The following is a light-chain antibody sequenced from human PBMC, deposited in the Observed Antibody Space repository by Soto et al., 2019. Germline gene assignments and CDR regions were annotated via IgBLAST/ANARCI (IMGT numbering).Light chain of an antibody. J-gene: IGKJ2*01. CDR3: QQYGNSPPNS. CDR1: QSVSSSY. Sequence: EIVLTQSPGTLSLSPGERATLSCRASQSVSSSYLAWYQQKPGQAPRVLIYAASSRATGIPDRFSGSGSGTEFTLTISRLEPEDFAVYFCQQYGNSPPNSFGQETKVEIK. V-gene: IGKV3-20*01. CDR2: AAS.